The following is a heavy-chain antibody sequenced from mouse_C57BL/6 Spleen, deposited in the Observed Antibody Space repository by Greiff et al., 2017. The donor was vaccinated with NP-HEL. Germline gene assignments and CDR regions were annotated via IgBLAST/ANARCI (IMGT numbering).Heavy chain of an antibody. D-gene: IGHD1-1*01. V-gene: IGHV5-6*01. CDR2: ISSGGSYT. CDR1: GFTFSSYG. CDR3: AREITTVLARYYAMDY. Sequence: EVQRVESGGDLVKPGGSLKLSCAASGFTFSSYGMSWVRQTPDKRLEWVATISSGGSYTYYPDSVKGRFTISRDNAKNTLYLQMSSLKSEDTAMYYCAREITTVLARYYAMDYWGQGTSVTVSS. J-gene: IGHJ4*01.